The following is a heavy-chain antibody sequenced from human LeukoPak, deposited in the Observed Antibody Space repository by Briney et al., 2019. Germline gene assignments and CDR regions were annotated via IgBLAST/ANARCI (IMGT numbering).Heavy chain of an antibody. V-gene: IGHV3-30*02. CDR2: IRYDGSNK. CDR1: GFTFSYHD. J-gene: IGHJ4*02. D-gene: IGHD6-19*01. CDR3: ANHLAVAGILGY. Sequence: GGSLRLSCAASGFTFSYHDMHWVRQAPGKGLEWVAFIRYDGSNKYYADSVKGRFTISRDNSKNTLYLQMNSLRAEDTAVYYCANHLAVAGILGYWGQGTLVTVSS.